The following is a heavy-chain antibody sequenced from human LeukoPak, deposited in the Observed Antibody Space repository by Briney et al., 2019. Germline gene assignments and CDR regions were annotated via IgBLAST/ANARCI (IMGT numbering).Heavy chain of an antibody. CDR2: IRTRAYGAAT. Sequence: PGGSLRLSCTTSGFTFGDYAMTWVRQAPGKGLEWLGFIRTRAYGAATEYAASVRGRFSISRDDSKNIASLQVNSLNTEDTAVYYCARHMTPTIFGAYYFDYWGQGALVTVSS. D-gene: IGHD3-3*01. CDR1: GFTFGDYA. CDR3: ARHMTPTIFGAYYFDY. J-gene: IGHJ4*02. V-gene: IGHV3-49*04.